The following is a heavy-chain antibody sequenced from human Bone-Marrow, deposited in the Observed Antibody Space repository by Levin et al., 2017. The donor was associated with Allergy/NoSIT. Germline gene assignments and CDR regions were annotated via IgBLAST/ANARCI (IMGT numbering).Heavy chain of an antibody. V-gene: IGHV1-24*01. CDR1: GYTLTELS. D-gene: IGHD3-10*01. J-gene: IGHJ4*02. CDR3: ATIRILWFGESYYFDY. Sequence: ASVKVSCNVSGYTLTELSMHWVRQAPGKGLEWMGGFDPEDGETIYAQKFQGRVTMTEDTSTDTAYMELSSLRSEDTAVYYCATIRILWFGESYYFDYWGQGTLVTVSS. CDR2: FDPEDGET.